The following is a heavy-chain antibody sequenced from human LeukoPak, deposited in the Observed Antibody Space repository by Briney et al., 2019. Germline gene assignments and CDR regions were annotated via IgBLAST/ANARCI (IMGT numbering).Heavy chain of an antibody. Sequence: GGSLRLSCAASGFTFSSYWMHWVRQAPGKGLVWVSRINSDGSSTSYADSVKGRFTISRDNAKNTLYLQMNSLRAEDTAVYYCARDPPYYDFWRGYPSLLYGMDVWGQGTTVTVSS. J-gene: IGHJ6*02. V-gene: IGHV3-74*01. CDR3: ARDPPYYDFWRGYPSLLYGMDV. CDR1: GFTFSSYW. D-gene: IGHD3-3*01. CDR2: INSDGSST.